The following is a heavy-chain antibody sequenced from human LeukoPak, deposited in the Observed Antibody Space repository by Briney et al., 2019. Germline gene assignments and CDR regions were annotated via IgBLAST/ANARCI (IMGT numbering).Heavy chain of an antibody. V-gene: IGHV4-34*01. D-gene: IGHD3-3*01. CDR3: ARAAHFTIFGDFDY. Sequence: SETLSLTCAVYGGSFSGYYWSWIRQHPGKGLEWIGYIYYSGSTYYNPSLKSRVTISVDRSKNQFSLKLSSVTAADTAVYYCARAAHFTIFGDFDYWGQGTLVTVSS. J-gene: IGHJ4*02. CDR2: IYYSGST. CDR1: GGSFSGYY.